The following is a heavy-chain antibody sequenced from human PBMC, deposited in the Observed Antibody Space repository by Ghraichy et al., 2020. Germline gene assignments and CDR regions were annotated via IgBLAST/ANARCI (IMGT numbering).Heavy chain of an antibody. CDR1: GGTFSSYA. Sequence: SVKVSCKASGGTFSSYAISWVRQAPGQGLEWMGGIIPIFGTANYAQKFQGRVTITADESTSTAYMELSSLRSEDTAVYYCARDLGRAAAGTLYFDYWGQGTLVTVSS. CDR3: ARDLGRAAAGTLYFDY. CDR2: IIPIFGTA. J-gene: IGHJ4*02. V-gene: IGHV1-69*13. D-gene: IGHD6-13*01.